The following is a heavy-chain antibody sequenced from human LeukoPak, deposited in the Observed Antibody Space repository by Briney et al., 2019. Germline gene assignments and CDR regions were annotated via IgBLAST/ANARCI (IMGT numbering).Heavy chain of an antibody. CDR3: ARQSTRYSSGWYESTEDYFDY. CDR1: DDSISSSTYY. D-gene: IGHD6-19*01. Sequence: SDTLSLTCIISDDSISSSTYYWGWIRQPPGKGLEWIGTLYYSGSTYYNPSLKSRVTISVDTSKNQFALKLSSVTAADTAVYYCARQSTRYSSGWYESTEDYFDYWGQGTLVTVSS. J-gene: IGHJ4*02. V-gene: IGHV4-39*06. CDR2: LYYSGST.